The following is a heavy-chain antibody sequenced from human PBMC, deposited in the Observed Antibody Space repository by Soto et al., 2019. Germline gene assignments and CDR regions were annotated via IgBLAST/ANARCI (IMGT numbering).Heavy chain of an antibody. CDR1: GYTFTGYY. J-gene: IGHJ4*02. Sequence: GASVKVSCKASGYTFTGYYMHWVRQAPGQGLEWMGWINPNSGGTNYAQKFQGWVTMTRDTSISTAYMELSRLRSDDTAVYYCARGPVDCGGDCYSNTDLDYWGQGTLVTVSS. CDR2: INPNSGGT. V-gene: IGHV1-2*04. CDR3: ARGPVDCGGDCYSNTDLDY. D-gene: IGHD2-21*01.